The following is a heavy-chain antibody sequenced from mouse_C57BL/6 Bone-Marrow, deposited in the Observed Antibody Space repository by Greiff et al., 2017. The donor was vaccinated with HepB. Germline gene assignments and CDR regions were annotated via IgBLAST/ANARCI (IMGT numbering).Heavy chain of an antibody. D-gene: IGHD3-2*02. J-gene: IGHJ3*01. V-gene: IGHV5-17*01. CDR1: GFTFSDYG. CDR3: ATAQARFAY. CDR2: ISSGSSTI. Sequence: EVKVEESGGGLVKPGGSLKLSCAASGFTFSDYGMHWVRQAPEKGLEWVAYISSGSSTIYYADTVKGRFTISRDNANNTLFLQMTSLRSEDTAMYYCATAQARFAYWGQGTLVTVSA.